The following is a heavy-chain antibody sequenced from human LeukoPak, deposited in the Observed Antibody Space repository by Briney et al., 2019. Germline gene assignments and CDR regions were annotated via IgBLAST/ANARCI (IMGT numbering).Heavy chain of an antibody. CDR1: GYTCTSYY. CDR2: INPSGGST. J-gene: IGHJ3*02. V-gene: IGHV1-46*01. D-gene: IGHD3-3*01. Sequence: ASVKVSCKASGYTCTSYYMHWVRQAPGQGLEWMGIINPSGGSTSYAQKFQGRVTMTRDTSTSTVYMELSSLRSEDTAVSYCASLVGWSGYYSDAFDIWGQGTMVTVSS. CDR3: ASLVGWSGYYSDAFDI.